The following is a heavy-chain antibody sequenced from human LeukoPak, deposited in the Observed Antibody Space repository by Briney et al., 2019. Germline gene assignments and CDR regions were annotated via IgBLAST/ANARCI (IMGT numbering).Heavy chain of an antibody. D-gene: IGHD2-2*01. CDR3: ATLRVVPAARGYYYYGMDV. CDR2: FDPEDGEA. V-gene: IGHV1-24*01. CDR1: GYTLTELS. J-gene: IGHJ6*02. Sequence: ASVKVSCKVSGYTLTELSMHWVRQAPGKGLEWLGGFDPEDGEAIYAQKFQGRVTMTEDTSTDTAYMELSSLRSEDTAVYYCATLRVVPAARGYYYYGMDVWGQGTTVTVSS.